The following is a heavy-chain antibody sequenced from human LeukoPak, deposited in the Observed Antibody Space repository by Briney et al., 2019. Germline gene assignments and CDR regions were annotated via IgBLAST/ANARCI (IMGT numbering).Heavy chain of an antibody. D-gene: IGHD3-22*01. Sequence: SVKVSCKASRGTFSSYAISWVRQAPGQGLEWMGGIIPIFGTANYAQKFQGRVTITADESTSTAYMELSSLRSEDTAVYYCARVPTYYYDSSGYGTWYNWFDPWGQGTLVTVFS. CDR1: RGTFSSYA. CDR2: IIPIFGTA. CDR3: ARVPTYYYDSSGYGTWYNWFDP. J-gene: IGHJ5*02. V-gene: IGHV1-69*13.